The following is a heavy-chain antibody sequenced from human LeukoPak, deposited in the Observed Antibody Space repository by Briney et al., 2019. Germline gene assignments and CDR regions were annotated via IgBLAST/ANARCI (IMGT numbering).Heavy chain of an antibody. CDR2: IVPISGIA. CDR1: GGTFSSHA. V-gene: IGHV1-69*13. CDR3: ARGLQYQLFKALRYYYMDV. D-gene: IGHD2-15*01. Sequence: GASVKVSCKASGGTFSSHAIAWVRQAPGQGPEWMGGIVPISGIADYAQRSQGRVTITADESTSTAYMELRSLASDDTAVYYCARGLQYQLFKALRYYYMDVWGEGTTVTVSS. J-gene: IGHJ6*03.